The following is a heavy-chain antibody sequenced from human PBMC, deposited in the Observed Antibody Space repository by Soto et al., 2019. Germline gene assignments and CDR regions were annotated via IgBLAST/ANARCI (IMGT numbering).Heavy chain of an antibody. Sequence: EVQLVESGGGLVQPGGSLRLSCAASGFTASDNYMSWVRQAPGKGLEWVSVIYSGGSINYADSVKGRFTISRDKSKNTRSLQMSSLRAEDTAVYYCARGENDAFDIWGQGTMVTVSS. CDR3: ARGENDAFDI. J-gene: IGHJ3*02. V-gene: IGHV3-66*01. CDR2: IYSGGSI. CDR1: GFTASDNY.